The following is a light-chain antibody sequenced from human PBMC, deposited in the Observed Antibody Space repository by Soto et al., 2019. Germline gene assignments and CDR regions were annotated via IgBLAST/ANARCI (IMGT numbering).Light chain of an antibody. CDR2: DAS. V-gene: IGKV3-20*01. J-gene: IGKJ1*01. CDR1: QTVGTTY. Sequence: EIVLTQSPGTLSLSPGERATLSCRASQTVGTTYLAWYQQKPGQAPRLLMYDASSRATGIPDRFSGSGSGTDFTLTISRLEPEDFAVYYCQQYSSSRTFGQGTKVDIK. CDR3: QQYSSSRT.